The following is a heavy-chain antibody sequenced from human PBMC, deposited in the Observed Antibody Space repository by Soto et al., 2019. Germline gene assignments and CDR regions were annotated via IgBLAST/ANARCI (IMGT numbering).Heavy chain of an antibody. CDR2: INPNSGGT. Sequence: ASVKVSCKASGYTFTGYYMHWVRQAPGQGLEWMGWINPNSGGTNYAQKFQGRVTMTRDTSISTAYMELSRLRSDDTAVYYCAGDHSKWELMGRDAFDIWGQGTMVTVSS. J-gene: IGHJ3*02. V-gene: IGHV1-2*02. CDR3: AGDHSKWELMGRDAFDI. D-gene: IGHD1-26*01. CDR1: GYTFTGYY.